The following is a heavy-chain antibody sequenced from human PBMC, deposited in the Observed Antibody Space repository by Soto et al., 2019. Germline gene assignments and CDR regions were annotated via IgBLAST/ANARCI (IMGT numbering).Heavy chain of an antibody. Sequence: GGSLRLSCAASGFTFTSYGMHWVRQAPGKGLEWMALILHDGSAEYYADSVKGRFTISRDNSKNTLYLQMNSLRAEDTAVYYCARSRDGYSFYFYYGMDGWGEGTTVTVS. CDR3: ARSRDGYSFYFYYGMDG. J-gene: IGHJ6*02. D-gene: IGHD4-4*01. CDR1: GFTFTSYG. V-gene: IGHV3-30*03. CDR2: ILHDGSAE.